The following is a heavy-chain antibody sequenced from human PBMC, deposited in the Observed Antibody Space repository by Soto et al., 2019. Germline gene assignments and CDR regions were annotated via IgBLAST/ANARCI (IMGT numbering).Heavy chain of an antibody. D-gene: IGHD2-21*01. J-gene: IGHJ6*02. CDR3: ARFGGAGLGMDV. CDR2: IDPSDSYT. Sequence: GESLKISCKGTGYSFTSFWIDWVLQMPGKGLEWLGRIDPSDSYTNYSPSFEGHVSISADKSISTAYLQWSSLKASDTAMYYCARFGGAGLGMDVWGQGTTVTVSS. V-gene: IGHV5-10-1*01. CDR1: GYSFTSFW.